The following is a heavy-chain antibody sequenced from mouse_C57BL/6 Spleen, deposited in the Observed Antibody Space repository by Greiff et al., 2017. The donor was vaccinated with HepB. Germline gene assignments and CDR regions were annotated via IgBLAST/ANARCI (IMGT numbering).Heavy chain of an antibody. CDR2: IRNKANGYTT. J-gene: IGHJ1*03. CDR1: GFTFTDYY. D-gene: IGHD1-1*01. Sequence: VQLKESGGGLVQPGGSLSLSCAASGFTFTDYYMSWVRQPPGKALEWLGFIRNKANGYTTEYSASVKGRFTISRANSQSILYLQMNALRAEDSATYYCACYGSSYWYFDVWGTGTTVTVSS. V-gene: IGHV7-3*01. CDR3: ACYGSSYWYFDV.